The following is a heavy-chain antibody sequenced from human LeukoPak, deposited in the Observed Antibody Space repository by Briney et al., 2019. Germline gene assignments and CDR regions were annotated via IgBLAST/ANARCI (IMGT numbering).Heavy chain of an antibody. V-gene: IGHV3-30*18. CDR3: AKTRFMYYYDSSGYYRPPASGDY. J-gene: IGHJ4*02. CDR1: GFTFSSYG. D-gene: IGHD3-22*01. CDR2: ISYDGSNK. Sequence: GGSLRLSCAASGFTFSSYGMHWVRQAPGKGLEWVAVISYDGSNKYYADSVKGRFTISRDNSKNTLYLQMNSLRAEDTAVYYCAKTRFMYYYDSSGYYRPPASGDYWGQGTLVTVSS.